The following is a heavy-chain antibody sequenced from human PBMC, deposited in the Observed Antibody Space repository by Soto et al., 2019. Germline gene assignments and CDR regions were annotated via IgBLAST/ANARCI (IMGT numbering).Heavy chain of an antibody. Sequence: GGSLRLSCAASGFTFNIYGMHWVRQTPDKGLEWVALISYDGSNQYYADSVKGRFTISRDNSKNTLFLQMNSLRADDTAVYYCAKDQASGQGSFDSWGQGTLVTVSS. J-gene: IGHJ4*02. V-gene: IGHV3-30*18. CDR3: AKDQASGQGSFDS. CDR1: GFTFNIYG. CDR2: ISYDGSNQ.